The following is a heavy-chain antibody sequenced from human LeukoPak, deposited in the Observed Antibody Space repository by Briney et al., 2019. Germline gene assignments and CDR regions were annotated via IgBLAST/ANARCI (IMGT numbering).Heavy chain of an antibody. CDR2: ISSGTGYI. D-gene: IGHD5-24*01. CDR3: AKGESITSAWFDS. Sequence: GGSLRLSCAASGFSFTSYTMNWVRQAPGKGLEGVSSISSGTGYIYYADSVKGRFTISTDNAKNSLYLQMNSLRAEDTAVYYCAKGESITSAWFDSWGQGTLVTVSS. V-gene: IGHV3-21*01. CDR1: GFSFTSYT. J-gene: IGHJ5*01.